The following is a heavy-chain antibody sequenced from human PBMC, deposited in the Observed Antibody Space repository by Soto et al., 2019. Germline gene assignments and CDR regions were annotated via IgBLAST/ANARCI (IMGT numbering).Heavy chain of an antibody. Sequence: EAQLLESGGGLVQPGGSLRLSCTASGFTFRDYAMTWFRQAPGKGLECVSGIYGSGGGIQYADSVKGRFTISRDNYRNTLYLQMNSLRDEDTAVYYCAKDLVSGDGLWLMDEWGQGTPVTVSP. J-gene: IGHJ4*02. CDR3: AKDLVSGDGLWLMDE. D-gene: IGHD2-21*02. CDR2: IYGSGGGI. CDR1: GFTFRDYA. V-gene: IGHV3-23*01.